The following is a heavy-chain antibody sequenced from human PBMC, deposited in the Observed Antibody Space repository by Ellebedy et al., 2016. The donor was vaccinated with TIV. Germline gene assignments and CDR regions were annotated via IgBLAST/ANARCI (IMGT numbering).Heavy chain of an antibody. CDR2: ISGSVGMM. Sequence: PGGSLRLSCVASGFIFSSYYMTWVRQAPGKGLEWISYISGSVGMMDHADSVKGRFTIPSDNAKNSLYLQLSSLRAEDTAVYYCARRSRGPSYYFDYWGQGALVTVSS. CDR1: GFIFSSYY. J-gene: IGHJ4*02. D-gene: IGHD3-10*01. CDR3: ARRSRGPSYYFDY. V-gene: IGHV3-48*03.